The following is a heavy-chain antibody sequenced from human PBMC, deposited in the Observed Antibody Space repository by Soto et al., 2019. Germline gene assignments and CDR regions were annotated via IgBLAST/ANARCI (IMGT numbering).Heavy chain of an antibody. CDR3: AKASLGIAVAGPNPYWGFDY. D-gene: IGHD6-19*01. V-gene: IGHV3-23*01. CDR2: ISGSGGST. Sequence: GGSLRLSCAASGFTFSSYAMSWVRQAPGKGLEWVSAISGSGGSTYYADSVKGRFTISRDNSKNTLYLQMNSLRAEDTAVYYCAKASLGIAVAGPNPYWGFDYWGQGTLVTVSS. J-gene: IGHJ4*02. CDR1: GFTFSSYA.